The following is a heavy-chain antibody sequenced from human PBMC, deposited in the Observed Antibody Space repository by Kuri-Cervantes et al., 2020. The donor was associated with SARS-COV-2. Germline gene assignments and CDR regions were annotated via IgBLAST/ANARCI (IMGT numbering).Heavy chain of an antibody. V-gene: IGHV3-23*01. CDR2: ISDTGGRT. J-gene: IGHJ4*02. CDR3: AKVETASLDY. CDR1: GFTFTDYA. Sequence: GESLKISCAASGFTFTDYAMNWVRQAPGKGLEWVSTISDTGGRTYYADSVKGRFTISRDNSKNSLYLEMNSLRPEDTAVYYCAKVETASLDYWGQGTLVTVSS. D-gene: IGHD3-3*01.